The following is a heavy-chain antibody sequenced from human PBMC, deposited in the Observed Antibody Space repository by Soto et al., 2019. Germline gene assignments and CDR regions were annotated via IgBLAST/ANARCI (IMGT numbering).Heavy chain of an antibody. J-gene: IGHJ5*02. CDR2: ISGSGGST. CDR1: GFTFSSYA. Sequence: HPGGSLRLSCAASGFTFSSYAMSWVRQAPGKGLEWVSAISGSGGSTYYADSVKGRFTISRDNSKNTLYLQMNSLRAEDTAVYYCAKDFGTGTTGSDNWFDPWGQGTLVTVSS. V-gene: IGHV3-23*01. CDR3: AKDFGTGTTGSDNWFDP. D-gene: IGHD1-7*01.